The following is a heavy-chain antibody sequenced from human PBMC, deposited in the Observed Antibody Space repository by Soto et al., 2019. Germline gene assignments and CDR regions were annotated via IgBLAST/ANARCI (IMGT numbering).Heavy chain of an antibody. CDR3: ARDLGPPNWFDS. J-gene: IGHJ5*01. D-gene: IGHD2-8*01. CDR1: GYAFSGYR. V-gene: IGHV1-18*01. CDR2: ISGYNGKT. Sequence: QVQLVQSGAEMKQPGASVKVSCKTSGYAFSGYRLSWVRQGPGQGLEWMGWISGYNGKTDYAQKFQGRVTMTTDTSTSTAYMELRSLRSDDTAVYYCARDLGPPNWFDSWGQGTLVTVSS.